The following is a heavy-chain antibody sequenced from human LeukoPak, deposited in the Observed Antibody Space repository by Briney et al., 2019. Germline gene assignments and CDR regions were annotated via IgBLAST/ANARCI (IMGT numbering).Heavy chain of an antibody. Sequence: SQTLSLTCTVSGGSVSSGGYYWSWIRQPPGKGLEWIGYIYYSGSTNYNPSLKSRVTISVDTSKNQFSLKLSSVTAADTAVYYCARAPPDYGDYHVGNFDYWGQGTLVTVSS. CDR1: GGSVSSGGYY. D-gene: IGHD4-17*01. CDR2: IYYSGST. CDR3: ARAPPDYGDYHVGNFDY. J-gene: IGHJ4*02. V-gene: IGHV4-61*08.